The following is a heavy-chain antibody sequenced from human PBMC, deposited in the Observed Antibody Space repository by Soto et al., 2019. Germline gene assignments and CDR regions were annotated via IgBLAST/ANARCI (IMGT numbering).Heavy chain of an antibody. CDR2: IYYSGST. CDR1: GGSISSYY. J-gene: IGHJ4*02. V-gene: IGHV4-59*08. Sequence: SSETLSLTCTVSGGSISSYYWSWIRQPPGKGLEWIGYIYYSGSTNYNPSLKSRVTISVDTSKNQFSLKLSSVTAADTAVYYCARLTSLFGVVTQFDYWGQGTLVTVSS. D-gene: IGHD3-3*01. CDR3: ARLTSLFGVVTQFDY.